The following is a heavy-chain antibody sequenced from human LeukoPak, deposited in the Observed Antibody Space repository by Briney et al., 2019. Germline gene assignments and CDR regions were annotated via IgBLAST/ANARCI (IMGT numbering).Heavy chain of an antibody. V-gene: IGHV4-4*07. CDR3: ARDLRGNCGGGSCYSSSSYYFDY. D-gene: IGHD2-15*01. CDR1: GGSISSYY. J-gene: IGHJ4*02. CDR2: IYTSGST. Sequence: SETLSLTCTVSGGSISSYYWSWIRQPAGKGLEWIGRIYTSGSTNYNPSLKSRVTMSVDTSKNQFSLKLSSVTAADTAVYYCARDLRGNCGGGSCYSSSSYYFDYWGQGTLVTVSS.